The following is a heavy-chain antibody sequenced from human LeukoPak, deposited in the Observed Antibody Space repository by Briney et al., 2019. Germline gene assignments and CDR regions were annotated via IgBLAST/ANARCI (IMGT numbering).Heavy chain of an antibody. J-gene: IGHJ4*02. CDR1: GFTFSSYA. CDR2: ISSNGGST. V-gene: IGHV3-64D*09. D-gene: IGHD3-9*01. Sequence: PGGSLRLSCAASGFTFSSYAMHWVRQAPGKGLEHVSGISSNGGSTYNAASVKGRFTISRDNSKNTLYLQMSSLRAEDTAVYYCVKALDYDILTGYSYWGQGTLVTVSS. CDR3: VKALDYDILTGYSY.